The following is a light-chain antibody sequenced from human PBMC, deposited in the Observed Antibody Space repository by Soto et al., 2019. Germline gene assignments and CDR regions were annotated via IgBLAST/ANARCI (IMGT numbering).Light chain of an antibody. J-gene: IGKJ2*01. CDR3: QQYGSSPYT. V-gene: IGKV3-20*01. CDR2: DAS. Sequence: EIVLTQSPDTLSLSPGERATLSCRASQSVSSSYLAWYQQKPGQAPRLLIYDASSRATGIPDRFSGSGSGTDFTLTISRLEPDDFAVYYCQQYGSSPYTFGQGTKLEIK. CDR1: QSVSSSY.